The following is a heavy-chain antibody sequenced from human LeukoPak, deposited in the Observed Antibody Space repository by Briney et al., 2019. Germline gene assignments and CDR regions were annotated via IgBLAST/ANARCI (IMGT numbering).Heavy chain of an antibody. Sequence: SETLSLTCNVSGGAISSTAYYWGWIRQPPGKGLEWIGSIYYSGSTYYNPSLKSRVTISVDTSHNQFSLKLNSVTAADTALYYCARHPPYGSRNWGAYYFDSWGQGTLVTVPS. J-gene: IGHJ4*02. V-gene: IGHV4-39*01. CDR1: GGAISSTAYY. D-gene: IGHD3-10*01. CDR3: ARHPPYGSRNWGAYYFDS. CDR2: IYYSGST.